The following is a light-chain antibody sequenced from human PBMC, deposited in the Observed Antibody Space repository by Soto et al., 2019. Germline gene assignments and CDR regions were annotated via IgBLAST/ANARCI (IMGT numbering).Light chain of an antibody. CDR2: KAS. CDR1: QNIGNW. CDR3: QHYDGFPWT. Sequence: DIQMTQSPSTLSASVGDRVIITCRASQNIGNWLAWYQQKPGKAPKILIYKASSLEGGVPSRFSGSASGTEFTLTISSLQPDDFATYYCQHYDGFPWTFGQGTNVETK. J-gene: IGKJ1*01. V-gene: IGKV1-5*03.